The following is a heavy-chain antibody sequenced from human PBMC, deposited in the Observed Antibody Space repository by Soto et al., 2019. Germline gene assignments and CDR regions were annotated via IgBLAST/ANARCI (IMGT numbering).Heavy chain of an antibody. CDR3: ARGASDHDFSFDF. J-gene: IGHJ4*02. V-gene: IGHV3-66*01. D-gene: IGHD3-3*01. Sequence: EVQLVESGGGLVQPGGSLRLSCAASGFTVSSKYMSWVRQAPGKGLEWVSVIYSDGNTYYADSVKGRFTISRDMSKNTVSLHMDSLSAEDTAVYRCARGASDHDFSFDFWGQGTLVTVSS. CDR2: IYSDGNT. CDR1: GFTVSSKY.